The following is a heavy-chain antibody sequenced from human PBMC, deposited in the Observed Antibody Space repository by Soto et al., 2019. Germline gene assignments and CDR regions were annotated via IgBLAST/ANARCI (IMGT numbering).Heavy chain of an antibody. CDR1: GGSISSSSYY. J-gene: IGHJ6*02. Sequence: SETMSLTCTVSGGSISSSSYYWAWIRQPPGKGLEWIGSIYYSGSTYYNPSLKSRVTISVDTSKNQFSLKLSSVTAADTAVYYCACIFSGGYGYGFYYYGMDVWGQGTTVTVSS. D-gene: IGHD5-18*01. CDR2: IYYSGST. V-gene: IGHV4-39*01. CDR3: ACIFSGGYGYGFYYYGMDV.